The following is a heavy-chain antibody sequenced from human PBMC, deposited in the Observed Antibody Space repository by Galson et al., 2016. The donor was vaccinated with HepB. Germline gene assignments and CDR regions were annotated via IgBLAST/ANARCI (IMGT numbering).Heavy chain of an antibody. CDR2: ISRTSSYI. CDR3: ARGMSHDYGVSADY. J-gene: IGHJ4*02. D-gene: IGHD4-17*01. V-gene: IGHV3-21*04. CDR1: GFNFNTYD. Sequence: SLRLSCAASGFNFNTYDMNWVRQAPGKGLEWVSYISRTSSYIYYADSVKGRFTISRDNAKNSLYLQMNSLRAEDTALYYCARGMSHDYGVSADYWGQGTLVTVSS.